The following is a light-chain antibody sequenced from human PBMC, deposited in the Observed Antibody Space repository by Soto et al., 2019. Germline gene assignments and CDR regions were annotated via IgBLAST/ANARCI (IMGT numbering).Light chain of an antibody. CDR2: GDN. CDR3: QSYDISLHNYV. J-gene: IGLJ1*01. V-gene: IGLV1-40*01. CDR1: TSNIGAPYD. Sequence: QSVLPQPPSVSGAPGQRVSISCTGSTSNIGAPYDVHWYQHLPGAAPKLLIYGDNNRPSGVPDRFSGSKSGTSASLPITSLQAEDEADYYCQSYDISLHNYVFGTGTKVTVL.